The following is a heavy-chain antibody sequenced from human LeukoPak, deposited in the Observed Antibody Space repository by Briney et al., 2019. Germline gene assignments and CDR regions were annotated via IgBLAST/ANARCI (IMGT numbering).Heavy chain of an antibody. CDR2: ISSSGSTI. J-gene: IGHJ4*02. CDR1: GFTFSDYS. Sequence: GGSMRLSCAASGFTFSDYSMSWIRQAPGKGLEWVSYISSSGSTIYYADSVKGRFTISRDNAKNSLYLQMNSPRAEDTAVYYCARVRYDILTGYYKDYWGQGTLVTVSS. D-gene: IGHD3-9*01. CDR3: ARVRYDILTGYYKDY. V-gene: IGHV3-11*01.